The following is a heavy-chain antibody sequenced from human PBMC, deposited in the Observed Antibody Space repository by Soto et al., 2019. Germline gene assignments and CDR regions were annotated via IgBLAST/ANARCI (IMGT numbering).Heavy chain of an antibody. CDR1: GGSFSGYY. CDR3: ARGEDAFFYYGLDV. J-gene: IGHJ6*02. CDR2: INHSGST. V-gene: IGHV4-34*01. Sequence: SETLSLTCAVYGGSFSGYYWSWIRQPPGKGLEWIGEINHSGSTNYNPSLKSRVTISVDTSKNQFSLKLSSVTAADTAVYYCARGEDAFFYYGLDVWGQGITVTVSS.